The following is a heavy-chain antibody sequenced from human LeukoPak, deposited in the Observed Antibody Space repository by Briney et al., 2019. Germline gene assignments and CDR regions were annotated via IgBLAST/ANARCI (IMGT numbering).Heavy chain of an antibody. CDR1: GGTFSSYA. Sequence: ASVKVSCKASGGTFSSYAISWVRQAPGQGLEWMGGIIPIFGSTNYAQNFQGRVTITADGSTRTAYMELSSLRPEDTAVYYCARELFGVVQPYYYYYYMDVWGKGTTVTVSS. V-gene: IGHV1-69*13. CDR2: IIPIFGST. CDR3: ARELFGVVQPYYYYYYMDV. J-gene: IGHJ6*03. D-gene: IGHD3-3*01.